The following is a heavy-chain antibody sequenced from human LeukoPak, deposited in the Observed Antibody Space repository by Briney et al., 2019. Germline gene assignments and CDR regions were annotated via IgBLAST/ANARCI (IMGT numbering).Heavy chain of an antibody. Sequence: SETLSLTCTVSGGSISSGGYYWSWIRQHPGKGLEWIGYIYYSGSTNYNPSLKSRVTISVDKSKNQFSLKLSSVTAADRAVYYCARGSAHGYSYGTPIGYYYYYGMDVWGQGTTVTVSS. CDR2: IYYSGST. D-gene: IGHD5-18*01. V-gene: IGHV4-31*03. CDR1: GGSISSGGYY. CDR3: ARGSAHGYSYGTPIGYYYYYGMDV. J-gene: IGHJ6*02.